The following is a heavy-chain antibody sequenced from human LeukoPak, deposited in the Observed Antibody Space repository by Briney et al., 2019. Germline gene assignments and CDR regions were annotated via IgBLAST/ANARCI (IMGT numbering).Heavy chain of an antibody. CDR3: ARADIVVVVAAWAYFDY. CDR2: VYYSGST. Sequence: SETLSLTCTVSGGSISSSSYYWGWIRQPPGKGLEWIGSVYYSGSTYYNPSLKSRVTISVDTSKNQFSLKLSSVTAADTAVYYCARADIVVVVAAWAYFDYWGQGTLVTVSS. J-gene: IGHJ4*02. D-gene: IGHD2-15*01. CDR1: GGSISSSSYY. V-gene: IGHV4-39*01.